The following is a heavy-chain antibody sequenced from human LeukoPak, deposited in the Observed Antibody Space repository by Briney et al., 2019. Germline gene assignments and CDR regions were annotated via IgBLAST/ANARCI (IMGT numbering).Heavy chain of an antibody. CDR2: INHSGST. V-gene: IGHV4-34*01. CDR3: ASSSSSDYGTKTDSIVNY. Sequence: SETLSLTCAVSGCSFSGYYWSWIRQPPGKGLEWIGEINHSGSTNYNPSLKSRVTISVDTTKNHSSLKQSTVTAADTPLYYCASSSSSDYGTKTDSIVNYWGQGTLVTVAS. J-gene: IGHJ4*02. CDR1: GCSFSGYY. D-gene: IGHD4-17*01.